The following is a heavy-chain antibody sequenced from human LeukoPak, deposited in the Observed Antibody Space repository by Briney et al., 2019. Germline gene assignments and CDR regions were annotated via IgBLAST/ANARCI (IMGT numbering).Heavy chain of an antibody. D-gene: IGHD4-23*01. CDR1: GGTFSSYA. CDR2: IIPILGIA. Sequence: SVKVSCKASGGTFSSYAISWVRQAPGQGLEWMGRIIPILGIANYAQKFQGRVTITADKSTSTAYMELSSLRSEDTAVYYCARGDDYGSNSVGYWGQGTLVTISS. J-gene: IGHJ4*02. V-gene: IGHV1-69*04. CDR3: ARGDDYGSNSVGY.